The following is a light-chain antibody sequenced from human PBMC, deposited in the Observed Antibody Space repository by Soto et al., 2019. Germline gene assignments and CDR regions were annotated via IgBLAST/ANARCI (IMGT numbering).Light chain of an antibody. CDR2: DAS. J-gene: IGKJ2*01. Sequence: EIVMTQSPATLSVSPGERVTLSCRASQSVSINLAWYQQKPGQAPGLLIYDASTRATGVPSRFSGSGSGTEFTLTISSLQSEDFAVYYCQQYNNWPPIYTFGQGTKLEI. CDR3: QQYNNWPPIYT. V-gene: IGKV3-15*01. CDR1: QSVSIN.